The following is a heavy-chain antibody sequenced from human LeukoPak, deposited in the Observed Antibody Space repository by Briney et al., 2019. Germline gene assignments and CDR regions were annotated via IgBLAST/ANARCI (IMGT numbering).Heavy chain of an antibody. Sequence: GGSLSLSCAASVVTFTTFSTHGVRQPPREGLEYGSGISGNGESTYYGECVKGRFTISRDNSQDTVYLQMGSLRSEDSGVYYCARGRGDISARRFFDCRGGQGSLVTVSS. D-gene: IGHD3-9*01. V-gene: IGHV3-64*02. CDR1: VVTFTTFS. CDR3: ARGRGDISARRFFDCR. CDR2: ISGNGEST. J-gene: IGHJ4*02.